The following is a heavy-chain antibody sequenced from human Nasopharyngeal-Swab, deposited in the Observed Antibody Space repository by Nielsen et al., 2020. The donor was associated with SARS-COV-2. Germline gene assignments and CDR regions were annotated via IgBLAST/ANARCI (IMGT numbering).Heavy chain of an antibody. CDR2: IYPGDSDT. CDR3: ARLGYGSGSYVDY. V-gene: IGHV5-51*01. Sequence: VRQMHGKGLEWMGIIYPGDSDTRYSPSFQGQVTISADKSISTAYLQWSSLKASDTAMYYCARLGYGSGSYVDYWGQGTLVTVSS. J-gene: IGHJ4*02. D-gene: IGHD3-10*01.